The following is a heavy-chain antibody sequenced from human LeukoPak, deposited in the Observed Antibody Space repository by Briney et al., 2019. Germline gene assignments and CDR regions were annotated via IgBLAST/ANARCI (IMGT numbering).Heavy chain of an antibody. J-gene: IGHJ4*02. D-gene: IGHD3-3*01. CDR2: ISGSGGST. Sequence: GGSLRLSCAASGFTFSSYAMSWARQAPGKGLEWVSAISGSGGSTYYADSVKGRFTISRDNSKNTLYLQMNSLRAEDTAVYYCAKTLIFGVVKGGGFDYWGQGTLVTVSS. V-gene: IGHV3-23*01. CDR1: GFTFSSYA. CDR3: AKTLIFGVVKGGGFDY.